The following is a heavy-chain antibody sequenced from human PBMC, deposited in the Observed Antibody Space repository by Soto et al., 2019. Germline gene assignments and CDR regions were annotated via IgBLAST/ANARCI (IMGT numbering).Heavy chain of an antibody. J-gene: IGHJ4*02. D-gene: IGHD3-22*01. V-gene: IGHV3-23*01. Sequence: EVQLLESGGGLVQPGGSLRLSCVASGFTFRNQDMRWVRQAPGKGLEWVSGISGSGVITYYADSVKGRFTISRDNSKNTLYLQMNSLRAEDTAVYYCAKDRQFRSYFESCGCYNSWGQGTLVTVSS. CDR1: GFTFRNQD. CDR3: AKDRQFRSYFESCGCYNS. CDR2: ISGSGVIT.